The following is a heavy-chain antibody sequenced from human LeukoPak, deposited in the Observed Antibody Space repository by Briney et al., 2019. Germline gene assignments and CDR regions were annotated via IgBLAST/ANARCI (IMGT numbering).Heavy chain of an antibody. J-gene: IGHJ6*02. V-gene: IGHV3-23*01. CDR2: ISGSGVST. CDR3: AKDLFRSSVTILGNYYYGMDV. CDR1: GFTFSTYA. Sequence: PGGSLRLSCAASGFTFSTYAMSWVRQAPGKGLEWVSAISGSGVSTYYADSVKGRFTISRDNSKNTLYLQMNSLRAEDTAVYYCAKDLFRSSVTILGNYYYGMDVWGQGTTVTVSS. D-gene: IGHD3-9*01.